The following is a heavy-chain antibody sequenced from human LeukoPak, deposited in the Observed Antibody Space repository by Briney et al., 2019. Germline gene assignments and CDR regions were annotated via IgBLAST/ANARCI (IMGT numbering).Heavy chain of an antibody. J-gene: IGHJ6*02. CDR2: IYYSGST. Sequence: PSETLSLTCTVSGGSIGNYYWNWIRQPPGKGLEWIGYIYYSGSTNYNPSLKSRVTISVDTSKNQFSLKLSSMTAADTAVYYCARSDCSTTSCVAYYGMDVWGQGTTVTVSS. CDR1: GGSIGNYY. CDR3: ARSDCSTTSCVAYYGMDV. D-gene: IGHD2-2*01. V-gene: IGHV4-59*08.